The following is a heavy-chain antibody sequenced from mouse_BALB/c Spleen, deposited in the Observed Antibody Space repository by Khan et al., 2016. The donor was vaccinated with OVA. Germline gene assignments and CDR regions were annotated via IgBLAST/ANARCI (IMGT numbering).Heavy chain of an antibody. CDR2: ISPGSGDS. J-gene: IGHJ4*01. CDR3: ARKGPYYYGSSYNYAIDY. Sequence: QVQLQQSGTELVRPGTSVKVSCKASGYAFTNYLIEWVKQRPGQGLEWIGVISPGSGDSHYNEKFKGKATLTADKSSSTAYMQLSSLTSDDSAVYFCARKGPYYYGSSYNYAIDYWGQGTSVTVSS. CDR1: GYAFTNYL. D-gene: IGHD1-1*01. V-gene: IGHV1-54*01.